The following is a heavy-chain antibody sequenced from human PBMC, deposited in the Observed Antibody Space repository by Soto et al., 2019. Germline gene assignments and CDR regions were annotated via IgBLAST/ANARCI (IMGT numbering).Heavy chain of an antibody. D-gene: IGHD3-22*01. V-gene: IGHV4-34*01. CDR1: GGSFSGYY. J-gene: IGHJ4*02. CDR2: INHCGST. Sequence: QVQLQQWGAGLLKPSETLSLTCAVYGGSFSGYYWSWIRQPPGKGLEWIGEINHCGSTNYNPSLKSRVTISVDTSKNQFSLKLSSVTAADTAVYYCARDYYDSSGRPTIDYWGQGTLVTVSS. CDR3: ARDYYDSSGRPTIDY.